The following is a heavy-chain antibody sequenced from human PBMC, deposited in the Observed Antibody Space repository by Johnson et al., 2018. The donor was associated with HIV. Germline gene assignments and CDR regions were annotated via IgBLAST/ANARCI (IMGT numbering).Heavy chain of an antibody. CDR1: GFTFDDYA. D-gene: IGHD6-6*01. Sequence: VQLVESGGGLVQPGGSLRLSCAASGFTFDDYAMHWVRQAPGKGLEWVSGISWTSGSIGYADSVTGRFTISRDNAKNSLYLQMNSLRAEDTAVYYCARAGIAARPPTRPPDAFDIWGQGTMVTVSS. CDR3: ARAGIAARPPTRPPDAFDI. V-gene: IGHV3-9*01. CDR2: ISWTSGSI. J-gene: IGHJ3*02.